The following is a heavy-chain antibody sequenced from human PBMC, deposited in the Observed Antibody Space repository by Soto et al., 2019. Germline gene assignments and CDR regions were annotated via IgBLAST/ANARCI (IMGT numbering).Heavy chain of an antibody. CDR2: INPSGST. D-gene: IGHD3-10*01. V-gene: IGHV4-34*01. CDR3: GRGFTMVRGLIIIEERPRWFDR. J-gene: IGHJ5*02. CDR1: GGSFSGYY. Sequence: PSETLSLTCVVYGGSFSGYYWRWIRQPPGKGLEWVGEINPSGSTNYNPSLKSRVTISVYTSKNQFSLKLSSVTAADTAVYYCGRGFTMVRGLIIIEERPRWFDRWGQGTLLTGSS.